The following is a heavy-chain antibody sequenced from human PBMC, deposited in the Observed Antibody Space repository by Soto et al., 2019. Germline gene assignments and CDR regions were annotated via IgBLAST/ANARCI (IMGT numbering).Heavy chain of an antibody. J-gene: IGHJ6*02. Sequence: ASLKLSCKVSGYTLTELSMHWVRQAPGKGLEWMGGFDPEDGETSYAQKLEGRFTRTEGTSADTANIELSSLRSEDTAVYYCATDALIAARPYYYYGMDVWGQGTKVTVSS. CDR3: ATDALIAARPYYYYGMDV. CDR2: FDPEDGET. D-gene: IGHD6-6*01. V-gene: IGHV1-24*01. CDR1: GYTLTELS.